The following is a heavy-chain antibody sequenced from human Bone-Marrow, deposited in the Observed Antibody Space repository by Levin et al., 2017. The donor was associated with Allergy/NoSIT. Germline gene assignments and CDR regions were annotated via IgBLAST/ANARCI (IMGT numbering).Heavy chain of an antibody. Sequence: PGGSLRLSCAASGFTFSSYAMSWVRQAPGRGLEWVTGVSHTGDSTYYADSVKGRFTISRDDSKHTVYLQMNSLRAEDTAVYYCVRPQPRHDAVTDSFLDVLDLWGQGTMVTVSS. D-gene: IGHD3-3*01. CDR1: GFTFSSYA. V-gene: IGHV3-23*01. J-gene: IGHJ3*01. CDR3: VRPQPRHDAVTDSFLDVLDL. CDR2: VSHTGDST.